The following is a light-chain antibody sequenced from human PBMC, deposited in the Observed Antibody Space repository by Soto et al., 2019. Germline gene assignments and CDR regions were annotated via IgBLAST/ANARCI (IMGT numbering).Light chain of an antibody. CDR3: GSWDSSLSAFV. V-gene: IGLV1-51*01. CDR1: SSNIGGNS. J-gene: IGLJ1*01. CDR2: DDN. Sequence: QSVMTQPPSVSAAQGQKVTISCSGSSSNIGGNSVSWYQQLPGTAPKLLIYDDNKRPSGIPDRFSGSKSGTSATLGITGFQTGDEADYYCGSWDSSLSAFVFGTGTNLTV.